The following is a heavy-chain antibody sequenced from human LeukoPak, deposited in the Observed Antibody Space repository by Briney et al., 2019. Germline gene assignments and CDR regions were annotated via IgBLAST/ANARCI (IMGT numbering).Heavy chain of an antibody. D-gene: IGHD4-23*01. Sequence: GGSLRLSCAASGFTFSSYGMHWVRQAPGKGLEWVAVIWYDGSNKYYADSVKGRFTISGDNSKNTLYLQMNSLRAEDTAVYYCARSTTTVVTSYYYYGMDVWGQGTTVTVSS. CDR1: GFTFSSYG. J-gene: IGHJ6*02. CDR3: ARSTTTVVTSYYYYGMDV. CDR2: IWYDGSNK. V-gene: IGHV3-33*01.